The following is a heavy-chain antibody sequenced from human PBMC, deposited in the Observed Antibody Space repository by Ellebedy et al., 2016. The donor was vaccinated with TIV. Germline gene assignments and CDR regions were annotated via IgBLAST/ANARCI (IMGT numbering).Heavy chain of an antibody. Sequence: PGGSLRLSCAASGFTFSSYSMNWVRQAPGKGLEWVSSISSSSSYIYYADSVKGRFTISRDNAKNSLYLQMNSLRAEDTAVYYCAKDITEPGLHFDYWGQGVLVTVSS. CDR1: GFTFSSYS. D-gene: IGHD2-15*01. CDR3: AKDITEPGLHFDY. V-gene: IGHV3-21*01. CDR2: ISSSSSYI. J-gene: IGHJ4*02.